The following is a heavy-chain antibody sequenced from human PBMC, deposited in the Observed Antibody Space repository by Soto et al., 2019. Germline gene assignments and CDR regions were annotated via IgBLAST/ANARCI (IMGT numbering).Heavy chain of an antibody. CDR3: ARGVMAAGLYFFDY. Sequence: KPSETLSLTCTVSRGSISSHYWSWIRQPPGKGLEWIGYMYYSGSTNYNPSLKSRVTISVDTSKNQFSLKLTSVTAADSAVYYCARGVMAAGLYFFDYWGQGTLVTVSS. D-gene: IGHD6-13*01. CDR1: RGSISSHY. CDR2: MYYSGST. J-gene: IGHJ4*02. V-gene: IGHV4-59*11.